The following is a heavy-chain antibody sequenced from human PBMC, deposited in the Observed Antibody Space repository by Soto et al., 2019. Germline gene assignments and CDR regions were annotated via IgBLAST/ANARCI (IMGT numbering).Heavy chain of an antibody. V-gene: IGHV1-58*01. Sequence: NVGCKSSAFRFTSSALKMVRQALGQRLECIGWIVVGSGNTNYAQKFQERVTITRDMSTSTAYMELSSLRSEDTAVYYCAAARYYYDSSGYYPGGAFDLWGQGTMVTLSS. CDR3: AAARYYYDSSGYYPGGAFDL. CDR1: AFRFTSSA. D-gene: IGHD3-22*01. J-gene: IGHJ3*01. CDR2: IVVGSGNT.